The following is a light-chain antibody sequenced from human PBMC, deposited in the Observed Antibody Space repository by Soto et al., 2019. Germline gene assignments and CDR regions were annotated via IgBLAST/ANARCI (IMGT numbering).Light chain of an antibody. CDR3: QQSYSTPCT. CDR1: QRISRY. J-gene: IGKJ1*01. V-gene: IGKV1-39*01. CDR2: AAS. Sequence: DIQMTQSPSPLSASVGDRVTITCRASQRISRYLDWYQQKPGKAPKLLIYAASNWDGGIPSRFSGSVSGTDFSLAISSLEPEVFATYYCQQSYSTPCTFGQGTKVDIK.